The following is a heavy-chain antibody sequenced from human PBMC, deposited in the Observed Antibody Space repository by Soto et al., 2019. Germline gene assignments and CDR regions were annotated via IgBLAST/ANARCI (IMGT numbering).Heavy chain of an antibody. CDR3: ATNRGSF. D-gene: IGHD3-10*01. CDR1: GFXFXEYG. V-gene: IGHV3-23*01. Sequence: EVQLLESGGGLVQSGGSLRLSCVXXGFXFXEYGMSWVRQAPGKGLEWVSGISGDGSGTNYADSVNGRFTISRDNSKNTLYLQMSSLRAEDTALYYCATNRGSFWGQGTLVTVSS. CDR2: ISGDGSGT. J-gene: IGHJ4*02.